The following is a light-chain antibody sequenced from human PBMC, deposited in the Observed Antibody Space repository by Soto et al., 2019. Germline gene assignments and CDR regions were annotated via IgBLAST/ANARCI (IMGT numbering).Light chain of an antibody. CDR2: DAS. J-gene: IGKJ2*01. V-gene: IGKV1-5*01. Sequence: DIQMTQSPSTLSASVGDRVTITCRASQSLSGALAWYRQKAGMAPELLIYDASTVDIGVPSRFSGSGSGTVFTLTISSLQPEDFAVYYCQQYKSSEITFGRGTKVE. CDR3: QQYKSSEIT. CDR1: QSLSGA.